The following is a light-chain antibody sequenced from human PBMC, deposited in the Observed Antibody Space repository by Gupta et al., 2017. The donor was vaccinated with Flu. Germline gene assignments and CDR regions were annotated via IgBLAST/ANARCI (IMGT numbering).Light chain of an antibody. CDR2: DTS. CDR1: TGAVTSGHY. Sequence: QAVVTQEPSLTVSPGGTVTLTCGSSTGAVTSGHYPYWFRQKPGQAPRTLIYDTSNKHSWTPARFSGSLLGGKAALTLSGAQPEDEAEYYCLLSYSGAGGVFGGGTKLTVL. CDR3: LLSYSGAGGV. V-gene: IGLV7-46*01. J-gene: IGLJ3*02.